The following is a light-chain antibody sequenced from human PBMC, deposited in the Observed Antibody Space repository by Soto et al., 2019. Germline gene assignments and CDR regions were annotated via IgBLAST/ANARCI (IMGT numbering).Light chain of an antibody. Sequence: VMTQSPPSVRVPPGDTASISARSCQSRLHSNGLHYLDWYLQKPGQSPQLLIYLGSNRYSGVPDRCSGSGSGTDFTLTISRVEAEDVGVYYCMQDLQSPRTFGQGTKGDI. V-gene: IGKV2-28*01. CDR1: QSRLHSNGLHY. CDR2: LGS. J-gene: IGKJ1*01. CDR3: MQDLQSPRT.